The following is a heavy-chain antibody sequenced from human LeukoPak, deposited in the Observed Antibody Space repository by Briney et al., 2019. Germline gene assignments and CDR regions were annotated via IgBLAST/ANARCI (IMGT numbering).Heavy chain of an antibody. D-gene: IGHD3-22*01. J-gene: IGHJ4*02. CDR1: GFTFSSYA. CDR2: ISGSGGST. Sequence: GGSLRLSCAASGFTFSSYAMSWVRQAPGKGLEWVSAISGSGGSTYYADSVKGRFTISRDNSKNTLYLQMNSLRAEDTAVYYCAKAVYSSYYYDSSGYPFDYWGRGTLVTVSS. V-gene: IGHV3-23*01. CDR3: AKAVYSSYYYDSSGYPFDY.